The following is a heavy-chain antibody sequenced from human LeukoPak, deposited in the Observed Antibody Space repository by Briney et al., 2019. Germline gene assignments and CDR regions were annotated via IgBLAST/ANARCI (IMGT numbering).Heavy chain of an antibody. J-gene: IGHJ4*02. V-gene: IGHV3-21*01. CDR3: ARDKPGIAAAGRGYFDY. D-gene: IGHD6-13*01. CDR1: GFTFSSYS. Sequence: KPGGSLRLSCAASGFTFSSYSMNWVRQAPGKGLEWVSSISSSSSYIYYVDSVKGRFTISRDNAKNSLYLQMNSLRAEDTAVYYCARDKPGIAAAGRGYFDYWGQGTLVTVSS. CDR2: ISSSSSYI.